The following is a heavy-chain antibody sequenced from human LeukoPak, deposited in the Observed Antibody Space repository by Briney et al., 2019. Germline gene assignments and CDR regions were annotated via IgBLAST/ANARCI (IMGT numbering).Heavy chain of an antibody. D-gene: IGHD6-13*01. Sequence: SETLSLTCTVSGGAISSSSYFCGWIRQPPGKGLEWIGSIYCTGSTYYNPSLKSRVTISVDTSKNQFSLKLSSVTAADTAVYYCARSWRSSNRKGYYYYYMDVWGKGTTVTISS. V-gene: IGHV4-39*07. J-gene: IGHJ6*03. CDR3: ARSWRSSNRKGYYYYYMDV. CDR1: GGAISSSSYF. CDR2: IYCTGST.